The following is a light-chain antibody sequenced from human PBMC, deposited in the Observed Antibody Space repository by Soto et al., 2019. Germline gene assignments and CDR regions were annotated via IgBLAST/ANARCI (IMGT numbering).Light chain of an antibody. Sequence: EIVMTQSPATLSVSPGERATISCRASQSVSSNLAWYQQKPGQAPRLLIYGASTRATCNPARFSRSESGTDFTLTTSILQCEDFAVYYCLNYNNCLLHFGGRTKVEIK. CDR3: LNYNNCLLH. CDR1: QSVSSN. CDR2: GAS. J-gene: IGKJ4*01. V-gene: IGKV3-15*01.